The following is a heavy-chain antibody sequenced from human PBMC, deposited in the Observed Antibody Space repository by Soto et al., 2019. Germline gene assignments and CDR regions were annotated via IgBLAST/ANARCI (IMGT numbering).Heavy chain of an antibody. Sequence: QVQLVQSGAEVKKPGASVRVSCKASGYSITCCAMHWVRQAPGQRPEWMGWINAGYGDTKYSQKFQGRLTMIRDTXXSTAYMELSSLRSEDTAVYYCARDGEGEAAAAMVYWGQGTLVTVSS. CDR2: INAGYGDT. D-gene: IGHD6-13*01. J-gene: IGHJ4*02. CDR1: GYSITCCA. CDR3: ARDGEGEAAAAMVY. V-gene: IGHV1-3*01.